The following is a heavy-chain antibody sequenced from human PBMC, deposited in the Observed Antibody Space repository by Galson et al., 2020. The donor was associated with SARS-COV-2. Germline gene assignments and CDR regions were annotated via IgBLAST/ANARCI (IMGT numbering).Heavy chain of an antibody. CDR3: TRGMPRGYNY. D-gene: IGHD6-13*01. CDR1: SESFSGSY. CDR2: IDYGAST. Sequence: SETLSLTCAVYSESFSGSYWTWIRQSPTKGLEWIGEIDYGASTNYNPSLKSRVTISVDTSKNHFSLKLTSVTAADTGVYYCTRGMPRGYNYWGQGTLVTVSS. V-gene: IGHV4-34*01. J-gene: IGHJ4*02.